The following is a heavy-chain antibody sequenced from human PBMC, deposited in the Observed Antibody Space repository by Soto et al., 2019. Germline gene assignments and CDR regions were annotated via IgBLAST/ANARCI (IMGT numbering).Heavy chain of an antibody. V-gene: IGHV3-74*01. J-gene: IGHJ5*02. CDR3: ARVGGYNWFDT. Sequence: EVQLVESGGGLVQPGGSLRLSCAASGFTFSRFWMHWVRQAPGKGLLWVSRIDSDGSSTNYADSVKGRFTVSRDNAKNTLYLQMNSLRAADTAVYYCARVGGYNWFDTWGQGTLVTVSS. CDR2: IDSDGSST. CDR1: GFTFSRFW.